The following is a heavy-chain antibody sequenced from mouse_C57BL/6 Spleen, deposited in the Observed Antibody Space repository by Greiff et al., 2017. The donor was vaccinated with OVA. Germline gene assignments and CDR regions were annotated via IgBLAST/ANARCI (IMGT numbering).Heavy chain of an antibody. V-gene: IGHV1-85*01. CDR2: LYPRDGST. J-gene: IGHJ2*01. Sequence: QVQLQQSGPELVKPGASVKLSCKASGYTFTSYDINWVKQRPGQGLEWIGWLYPRDGSTTYTEKLHGKATLTVDPSSSTAYMELNSLTSEDSAVYFWARGRLCDYEYLDDWGKGTTLTVSS. D-gene: IGHD2-4*01. CDR1: GYTFTSYD. CDR3: ARGRLCDYEYLDD.